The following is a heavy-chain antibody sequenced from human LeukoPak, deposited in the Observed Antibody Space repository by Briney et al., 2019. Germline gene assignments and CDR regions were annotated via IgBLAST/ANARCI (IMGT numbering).Heavy chain of an antibody. CDR3: AKDRGVIVPAGMAT. J-gene: IGHJ5*02. Sequence: GGSLRLSCSASGFPFSSYAMHWVRQAPGKGLEYVSAISSSGGITNYADSVKGRFAISRDNSKNTLYLQMNSLRAEETAVYYCAKDRGVIVPAGMATWGQGTLVTVSS. D-gene: IGHD2-2*01. CDR1: GFPFSSYA. CDR2: ISSSGGIT. V-gene: IGHV3-64*04.